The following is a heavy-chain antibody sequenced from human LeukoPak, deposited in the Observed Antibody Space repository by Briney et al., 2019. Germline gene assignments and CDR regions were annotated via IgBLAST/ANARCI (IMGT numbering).Heavy chain of an antibody. Sequence: SVKVSCKASGGTFSSYAISWVRQAPGQGLEWMGGIIPIFGTANHAQKFQGRVTITADESTSTAYMELSSLRSEDTAVYYCARDHSSGLYYFDYWGQGTLATVSS. J-gene: IGHJ4*02. CDR3: ARDHSSGLYYFDY. D-gene: IGHD6-19*01. CDR2: IIPIFGTA. V-gene: IGHV1-69*13. CDR1: GGTFSSYA.